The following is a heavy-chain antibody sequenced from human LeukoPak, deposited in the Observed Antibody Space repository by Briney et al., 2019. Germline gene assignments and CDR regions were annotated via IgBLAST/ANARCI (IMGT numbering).Heavy chain of an antibody. D-gene: IGHD2-15*01. CDR1: GFTFSNYA. CDR2: INGSGDTT. Sequence: GGSLRLSCAASGFTFSNYAMSWVRQAPGGGLEGVSAINGSGDTTFHADSVKGRFTTSRDNSKNTLSLQMSGLRVEDSAVYFCAKDTSAWWYHRAYMNVWGTGTTVTVSS. J-gene: IGHJ6*03. V-gene: IGHV3-23*01. CDR3: AKDTSAWWYHRAYMNV.